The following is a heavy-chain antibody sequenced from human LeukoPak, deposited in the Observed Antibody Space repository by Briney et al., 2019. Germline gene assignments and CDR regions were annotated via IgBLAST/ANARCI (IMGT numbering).Heavy chain of an antibody. CDR3: TRDLGGFDH. V-gene: IGHV6-1*01. CDR2: TYYRSQWYN. D-gene: IGHD3-16*01. J-gene: IGHJ4*02. Sequence: SQTLSLTCAISGDSVSSNSAAWSWIRQSPSRGLEWLGRTYYRSQWYNEYEPSVRSRIIITTDTSANHVSLQLNSVTPEDTAAYYCTRDLGGFDHWGQGTLVTVSS. CDR1: GDSVSSNSAA.